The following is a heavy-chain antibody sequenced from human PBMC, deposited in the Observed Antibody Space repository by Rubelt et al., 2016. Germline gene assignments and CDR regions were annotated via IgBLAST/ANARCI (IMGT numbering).Heavy chain of an antibody. J-gene: IGHJ4*02. CDR1: GGSIRSFY. CDR3: GRQKDSSSSWTINDY. Sequence: QLQLQESGPGLVKPSETLSLTCTVSGGSIRSFYWSWIRQTPGKGLEWIGYVYYTGTTNYNPSLKGAVTRSVETSKHQLALKMRSGTAADTAVYDCGRQKDSSSSWTINDYWGQGTLVTVSS. D-gene: IGHD2-2*01. V-gene: IGHV4-59*08. CDR2: VYYTGTT.